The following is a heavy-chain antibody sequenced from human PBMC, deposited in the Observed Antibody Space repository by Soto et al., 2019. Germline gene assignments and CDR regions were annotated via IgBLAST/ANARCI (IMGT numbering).Heavy chain of an antibody. CDR1: GFPFYDYG. V-gene: IGHV3-20*04. CDR3: ARVTNYYDSSGYHY. D-gene: IGHD3-22*01. J-gene: IGHJ4*02. Sequence: GGSLSLSCAASGFPFYDYGMSWVRQAPGKGLEWVSGINRDGGSTGYADSVKGRFTISRDNSKNTLYLQMNSLRAEDTAVYYCARVTNYYDSSGYHYWGQGTLVTSPQ. CDR2: INRDGGST.